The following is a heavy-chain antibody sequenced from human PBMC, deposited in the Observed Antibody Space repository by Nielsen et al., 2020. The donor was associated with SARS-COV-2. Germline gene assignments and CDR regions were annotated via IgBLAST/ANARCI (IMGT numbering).Heavy chain of an antibody. V-gene: IGHV4-34*01. CDR2: INHSGST. D-gene: IGHD1-14*01. Sequence: SETLSLTCAVYGGSFSGYYWSWIRQPPGKGLEWIGEINHSGSTNYNPSLKSRVTISVDTSKNQFSLKLSSVTAADTAVYYCASRAPLEDWFDPWGQGTLVTVSS. CDR1: GGSFSGYY. J-gene: IGHJ5*02. CDR3: ASRAPLEDWFDP.